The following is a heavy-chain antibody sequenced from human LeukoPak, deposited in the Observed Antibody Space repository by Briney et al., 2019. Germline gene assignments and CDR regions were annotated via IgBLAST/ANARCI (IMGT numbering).Heavy chain of an antibody. CDR2: VSGSGGDT. Sequence: GGSLRLSCAASGFTFSSYAMSWVRQAPGKGLEWVSVVSGSGGDTYYADSVKGRFTISRDNSKNTLYLQMNSLRAEDTAVYYCSKGTSYSSGWYFDYWGQGTLVTVSS. V-gene: IGHV3-23*01. J-gene: IGHJ4*02. CDR3: SKGTSYSSGWYFDY. D-gene: IGHD6-19*01. CDR1: GFTFSSYA.